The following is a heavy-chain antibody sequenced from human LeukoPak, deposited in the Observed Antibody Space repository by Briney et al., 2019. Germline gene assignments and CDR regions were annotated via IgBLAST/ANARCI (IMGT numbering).Heavy chain of an antibody. Sequence: PGGSLRLSCSASGFTFRTYAMHWVRQAPGKGLEYVSAITSNGGSTYYADSAKGRFTISRDNSKNTLYLQMNSLRAADTAVYYCARGYAVNSGSFDYWGQGTLVTVSS. J-gene: IGHJ4*02. CDR1: GFTFRTYA. V-gene: IGHV3-64*04. CDR3: ARGYAVNSGSFDY. D-gene: IGHD4-23*01. CDR2: ITSNGGST.